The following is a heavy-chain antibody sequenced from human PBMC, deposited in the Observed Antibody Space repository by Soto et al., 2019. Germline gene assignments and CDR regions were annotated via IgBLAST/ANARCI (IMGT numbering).Heavy chain of an antibody. CDR2: IYYSGST. J-gene: IGHJ4*02. D-gene: IGHD3-10*01. CDR1: GGSISSYY. CDR3: ARHSWFGELFVDY. Sequence: SETLSLTCTVSGGSISSYYWSWILQPPWKGLEWIGYIYYSGSTNYNPSLKSRVTISVDTSKNQFSLKLSSVTAADTAVYYCARHSWFGELFVDYWGQGTLVTVS. V-gene: IGHV4-59*08.